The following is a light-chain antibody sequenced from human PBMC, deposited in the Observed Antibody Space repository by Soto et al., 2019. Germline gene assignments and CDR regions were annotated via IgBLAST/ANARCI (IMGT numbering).Light chain of an antibody. CDR3: QQYNNWPPIT. CDR2: DAY. CDR1: QSVSSY. Sequence: EIVLTQSPATLSLSPGDRATLSCRASQSVSSYLAWYQQKPGQAPRLLIYDAYNRATGIPARFSGSGSGTDFTLTISSLQSEDFAVYYCQQYNNWPPITFGQGTRLEIK. J-gene: IGKJ5*01. V-gene: IGKV3-11*01.